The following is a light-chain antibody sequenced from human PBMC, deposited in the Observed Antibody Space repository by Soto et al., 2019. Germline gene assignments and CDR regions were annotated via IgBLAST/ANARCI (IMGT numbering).Light chain of an antibody. CDR2: STS. CDR3: LLYYGGAWV. Sequence: QAVVTQEPSLTVSPGGTVTLTCASSTGAVTSGYYPNWFQQKPGQAPRALIYSTSNKHYWTPARFSGSLLGGKAALTLSGVQPEDEAEYYFLLYYGGAWVFGGGTQLTVL. CDR1: TGAVTSGYY. J-gene: IGLJ3*02. V-gene: IGLV7-43*01.